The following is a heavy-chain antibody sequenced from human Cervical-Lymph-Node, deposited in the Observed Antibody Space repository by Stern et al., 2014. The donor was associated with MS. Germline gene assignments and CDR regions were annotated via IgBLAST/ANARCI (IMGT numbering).Heavy chain of an antibody. Sequence: QVQLVQSGAEVKKPGASVKVSCKVSGYPLTALSMHWVRQAPGQWLEWMGGFDPEDGETIYAQKFQGRVTMTEDTSTDTAYMELSSLRSEDTAVYYCATDRDDFRSGYSAPTKGYGLDVWGQGTTVTVTS. J-gene: IGHJ6*02. V-gene: IGHV1-24*01. D-gene: IGHD3-3*01. CDR2: FDPEDGET. CDR3: ATDRDDFRSGYSAPTKGYGLDV. CDR1: GYPLTALS.